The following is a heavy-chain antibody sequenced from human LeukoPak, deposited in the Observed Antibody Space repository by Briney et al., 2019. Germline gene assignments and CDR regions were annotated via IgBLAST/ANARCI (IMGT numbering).Heavy chain of an antibody. D-gene: IGHD3-16*01. CDR1: GFTFSSYW. CDR2: IKQDGSEK. CDR3: AKDNNAWANYFDY. Sequence: GGSLRLSCAASGFTFSSYWMSWVRQAPGKGLEWVANIKQDGSEKYYVGSVKGRFTISRDNSKNTLYLQMNSLRAEDTAVYYCAKDNNAWANYFDYWGQGTLVTVSS. V-gene: IGHV3-7*01. J-gene: IGHJ4*02.